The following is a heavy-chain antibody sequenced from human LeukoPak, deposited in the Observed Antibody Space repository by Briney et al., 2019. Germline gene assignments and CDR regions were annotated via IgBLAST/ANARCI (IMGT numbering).Heavy chain of an antibody. V-gene: IGHV1-2*02. CDR2: INPNSGDT. J-gene: IGHJ4*02. Sequence: ASVKVSCKASGYTFTDYYPHWVRQAPGQGLEWMGWINPNSGDTDYAQKFQGRVTMTRDTSISTAYMELSRLRYDDTAVYYCARDMDTGPDLFDYWGQGTLVTVSS. CDR3: ARDMDTGPDLFDY. CDR1: GYTFTDYY. D-gene: IGHD5-18*01.